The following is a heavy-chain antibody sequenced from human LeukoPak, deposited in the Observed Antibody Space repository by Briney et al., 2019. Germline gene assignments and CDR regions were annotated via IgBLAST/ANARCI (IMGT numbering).Heavy chain of an antibody. V-gene: IGHV4-59*12. D-gene: IGHD1-26*01. CDR3: SRESGPFCPFGY. CDR2: IYYSGST. CDR1: GGSISSYY. J-gene: IGHJ4*02. Sequence: SETLSLTCTVSGGSISSYYWSWIRQPPGKGLEWIGYIYYSGSTYYNPSLKSRVTMSLDKSSNQLSLHLTSVTAADTATYFCSRESGPFCPFGYWGQGTLVIVSS.